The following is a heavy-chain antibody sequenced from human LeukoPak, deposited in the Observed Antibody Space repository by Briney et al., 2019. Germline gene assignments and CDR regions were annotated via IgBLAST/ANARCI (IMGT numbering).Heavy chain of an antibody. CDR2: IYYSGST. CDR3: ASRKYGSSRAHDS. D-gene: IGHD6-13*01. V-gene: IGHV4-31*03. Sequence: SQTLSLTCTVSGGSISSGGYYWSWLRQHPGKGLEWIGYIYYSGSTYYNPSLKSRVTISVDTSKNQFSLKLSSVTAADTAVYYCASRKYGSSRAHDSWGQGTLVTVSS. CDR1: GGSISSGGYY. J-gene: IGHJ5*01.